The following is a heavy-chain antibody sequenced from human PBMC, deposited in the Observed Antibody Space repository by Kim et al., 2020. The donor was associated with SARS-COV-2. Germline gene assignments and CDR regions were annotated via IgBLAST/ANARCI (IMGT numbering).Heavy chain of an antibody. Sequence: GGSLRLSCAASGFTFSSYSMNWVRQAPGKGLEWVSSISSSSSYIYYADSVKGRFTISRDNAKNSLYLQMNSLRAEDTAVYYCARDDPTYPPYWYFDLWGRGTLVTVSS. J-gene: IGHJ2*01. V-gene: IGHV3-21*01. CDR1: GFTFSSYS. CDR2: ISSSSSYI. CDR3: ARDDPTYPPYWYFDL. D-gene: IGHD2-2*01.